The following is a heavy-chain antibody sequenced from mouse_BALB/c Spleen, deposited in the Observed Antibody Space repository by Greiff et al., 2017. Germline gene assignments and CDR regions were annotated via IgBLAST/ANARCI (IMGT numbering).Heavy chain of an antibody. CDR2: IYPGSGNT. CDR3: TRSDYGGGMDY. J-gene: IGHJ4*01. Sequence: QVQLQQSGAELARPGASVKLSCKASGYTFTDYYINWVKQRTGQGLEWIGEIYPGSGNTYYNEKFKSKGTLTVDTSSSTAYMHLSSLTSEDSAVYYCTRSDYGGGMDYWGQGTSVTVSS. D-gene: IGHD2-4*01. CDR1: GYTFTDYY. V-gene: IGHV1-77*01.